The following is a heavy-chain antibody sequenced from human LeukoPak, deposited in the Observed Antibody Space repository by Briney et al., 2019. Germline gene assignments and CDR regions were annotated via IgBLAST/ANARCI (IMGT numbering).Heavy chain of an antibody. CDR2: INPSEGFT. V-gene: IGHV1-46*01. CDR1: GYTFTSFY. Sequence: ASVKVSCKTSGYTFTSFYMHWVRQAPGQGLEWMGIINPSEGFTTYAQNFQGRVTMTRDTSTSTVYMELSSLRSDETAVYYCARRAFDWLVDGYSYGMDVWGQGTTVTVSS. CDR3: ARRAFDWLVDGYSYGMDV. D-gene: IGHD3-9*01. J-gene: IGHJ6*02.